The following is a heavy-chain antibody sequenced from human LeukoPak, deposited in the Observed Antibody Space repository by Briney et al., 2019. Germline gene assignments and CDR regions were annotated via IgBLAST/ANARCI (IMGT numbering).Heavy chain of an antibody. J-gene: IGHJ4*01. D-gene: IGHD6-6*01. CDR1: GFTLRNYW. Sequence: GGSLRLSCTASGFTLRNYWMHWVRQVPGKQLVWFSRISGDGSVTNYADSVQGRFTISRDNAKNILYLQINSLRSEDTAVYYCARYSSSSGGAAYYLDYWGHGTLVTVSS. CDR2: ISGDGSVT. V-gene: IGHV3-74*01. CDR3: ARYSSSSGGAAYYLDY.